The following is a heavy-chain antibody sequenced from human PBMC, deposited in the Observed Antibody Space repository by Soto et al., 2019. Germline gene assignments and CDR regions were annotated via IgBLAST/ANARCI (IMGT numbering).Heavy chain of an antibody. J-gene: IGHJ4*02. Sequence: KPSETLSLTCTVSGGSISPFYWSWARQPPGEGLEWIGYLYYSGNTNYNPSLKSRVTVSVDASKNQVSLRLTSVTAADTAVYYCARVGGVAARTFDYWGQGTVVTVSS. V-gene: IGHV4-59*01. CDR1: GGSISPFY. CDR3: ARVGGVAARTFDY. D-gene: IGHD2-15*01. CDR2: LYYSGNT.